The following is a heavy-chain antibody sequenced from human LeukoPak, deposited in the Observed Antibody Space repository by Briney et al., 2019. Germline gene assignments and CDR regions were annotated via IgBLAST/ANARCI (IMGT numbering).Heavy chain of an antibody. CDR1: GFTVSSNS. D-gene: IGHD3-10*01. V-gene: IGHV3-30*04. J-gene: IGHJ4*02. CDR2: ISYDGSNK. CDR3: AREPVLLWFGETQGGD. Sequence: GGSLRLSCTVSGFTVSSNSMSWVRQAPGKGLEWVAVISYDGSNKYYADSVKGRFTISRDNSKNTLYLQMNSLRAEDTAVYYCAREPVLLWFGETQGGDWGQGTLVTVSS.